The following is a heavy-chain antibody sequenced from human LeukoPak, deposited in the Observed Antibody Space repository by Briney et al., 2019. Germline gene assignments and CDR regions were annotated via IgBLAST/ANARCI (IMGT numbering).Heavy chain of an antibody. V-gene: IGHV3-21*01. CDR1: GFTFSLYS. Sequence: GGSLRLSCEASGFTFSLYSMNWVRQAPGGGLEWVSSTSSSGRDIYYADSVKGRFTISRDNAKNSLSLQMTNLRVEDTAVYYCARSKPGAESSGYSLFHYYYHAMDVWGQGTTVIVSS. CDR3: ARSKPGAESSGYSLFHYYYHAMDV. J-gene: IGHJ6*02. D-gene: IGHD3-22*01. CDR2: TSSSGRDI.